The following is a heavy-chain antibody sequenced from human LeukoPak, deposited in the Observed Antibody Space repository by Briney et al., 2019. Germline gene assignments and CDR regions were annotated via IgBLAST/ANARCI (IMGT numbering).Heavy chain of an antibody. J-gene: IGHJ4*02. Sequence: GGSLRLSCAASGFTFGIYTMTWVRQAPGGGLEWVSSITFSSESVYYADSVQGRFTTSRDNAKNSLYLQMNSLRAEDTAVYYCARGDGGETTNGGYYFNYWGQGTLATVSS. D-gene: IGHD2-8*01. CDR3: ARGDGGETTNGGYYFNY. CDR1: GFTFGIYT. V-gene: IGHV3-21*01. CDR2: ITFSSESV.